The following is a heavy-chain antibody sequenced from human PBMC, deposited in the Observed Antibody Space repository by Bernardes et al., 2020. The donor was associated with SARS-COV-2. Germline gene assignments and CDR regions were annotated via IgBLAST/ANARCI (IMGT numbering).Heavy chain of an antibody. CDR3: ARIRWPAPGY. V-gene: IGHV3-7*01. Sequence: GGSLRLSCVGSGFTFSTYWMSWVRQAPGKGLEWVANIKQDESEKYYVDSVKGRFTISRDNVKNSVYLQMNSLRVEDTGIYFCARIRWPAPGYWGQGTLVTVSS. CDR2: IKQDESEK. J-gene: IGHJ4*02. CDR1: GFTFSTYW.